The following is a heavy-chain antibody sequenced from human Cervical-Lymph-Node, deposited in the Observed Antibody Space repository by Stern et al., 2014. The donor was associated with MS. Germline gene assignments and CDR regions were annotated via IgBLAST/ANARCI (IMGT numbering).Heavy chain of an antibody. CDR1: GGTLSSLA. Sequence: VQLVESGAEVKKPGSSVKVSCKASGGTLSSLAISWVRQAPGQGLEWMGGIIPTFNTAAYAQKFQGSVTITADKATNTVSVEVSSLRPEDTSVYYCAKDPPLGVLREGGYKYFDVDVWGQGTPVTVSS. D-gene: IGHD3-3*01. CDR3: AKDPPLGVLREGGYKYFDVDV. CDR2: IIPTFNTA. J-gene: IGHJ6*02. V-gene: IGHV1-69*06.